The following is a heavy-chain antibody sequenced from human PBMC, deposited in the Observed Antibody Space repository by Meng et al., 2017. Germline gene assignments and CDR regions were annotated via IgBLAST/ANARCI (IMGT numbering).Heavy chain of an antibody. CDR1: GYTFTSYD. J-gene: IGHJ4*02. CDR2: MNPNSGNT. CDR3: ARGPNRWTGFDY. Sequence: VQLVQSGAEVKKPGAPVQVSCKASGYTFTSYDINWVRQATGQGLEWMGWMNPNSGNTGYAQKFQGRVTMTRNTSISTAYMELSSLRSEDTAVYYCARGPNRWTGFDYWGQGTLVTVSS. D-gene: IGHD3/OR15-3a*01. V-gene: IGHV1-8*01.